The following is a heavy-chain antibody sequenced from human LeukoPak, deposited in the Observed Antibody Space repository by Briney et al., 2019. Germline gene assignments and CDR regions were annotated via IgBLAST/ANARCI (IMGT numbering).Heavy chain of an antibody. CDR3: ARGSVGATTPFDY. V-gene: IGHV4-59*01. J-gene: IGHJ4*02. CDR2: IYYSGSTYYSGST. CDR1: GGSISTYY. D-gene: IGHD1-26*01. Sequence: SETLSLTCTVSGGSISTYYWTWIRQPPGKGLEWIGHIYYSGSTYYSGSTNYNPSLKSRVTISVDTSKNQFSLKLSSVTAADTAVYYCARGSVGATTPFDYWGQGTLVTVSS.